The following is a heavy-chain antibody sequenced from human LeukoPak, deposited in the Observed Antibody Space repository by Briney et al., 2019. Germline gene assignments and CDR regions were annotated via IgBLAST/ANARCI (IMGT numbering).Heavy chain of an antibody. V-gene: IGHV1-2*02. CDR1: GYTFTGYY. Sequence: ASVKVSCKASGYTFTGYYMHWVRQAPGQGLEWMGWINPNSGGTNYAQKFQGRVTMTRDTSISTAYMELNRLRSDDTAVYYCALLAYCGGDCSSWFDPWGQGTLVTVSS. J-gene: IGHJ5*02. CDR3: ALLAYCGGDCSSWFDP. D-gene: IGHD2-21*02. CDR2: INPNSGGT.